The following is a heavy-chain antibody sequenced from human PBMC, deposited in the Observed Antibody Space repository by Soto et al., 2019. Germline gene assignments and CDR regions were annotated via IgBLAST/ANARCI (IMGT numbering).Heavy chain of an antibody. CDR1: GGTFSSYA. V-gene: IGHV1-69*06. Sequence: QVQLVQSGAEVKKPGSSVKVSCKASGGTFSSYAISWVRQAPGHGLEWMGGIIPIFGTANYAQKFQGRVTITADKSTSAAYMELSSLSSEDTAVYYCALTRFGDPNGWFDPWGQGTLVTVSS. D-gene: IGHD3-10*02. CDR2: IIPIFGTA. J-gene: IGHJ5*02. CDR3: ALTRFGDPNGWFDP.